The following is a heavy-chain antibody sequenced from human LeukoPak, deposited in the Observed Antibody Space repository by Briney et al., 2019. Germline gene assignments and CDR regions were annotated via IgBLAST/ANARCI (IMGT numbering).Heavy chain of an antibody. D-gene: IGHD4-17*01. CDR1: GGSISGYY. CDR2: IYYSGNT. J-gene: IGHJ4*02. V-gene: IGHV4-59*01. Sequence: SETLSLTCTVSGGSISGYYLSWIRQPPGKGLEWIGYIYYSGNTNYNPSLKSRVTISVDTSKNQFSLKLSSVTAADTAVYFCARDLNDYGDYRSPRPGSYFDYWGQGTLVIVSS. CDR3: ARDLNDYGDYRSPRPGSYFDY.